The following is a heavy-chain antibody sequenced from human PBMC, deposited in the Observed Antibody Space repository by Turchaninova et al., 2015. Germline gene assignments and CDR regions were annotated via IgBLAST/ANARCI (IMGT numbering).Heavy chain of an antibody. J-gene: IGHJ4*02. Sequence: QVQLVESGGGVVQPGVSVSLSCAASGVPLTNNGVHWARQAPGKGLEWVAFISHDGANQYYADSVTGRFTVSRDNSKNTVYVQMNSLRGEDTAVYYCAKETGDVPFDYWGQGTLVTVSS. CDR1: GVPLTNNG. V-gene: IGHV3-30*18. D-gene: IGHD1-26*01. CDR2: ISHDGANQ. CDR3: AKETGDVPFDY.